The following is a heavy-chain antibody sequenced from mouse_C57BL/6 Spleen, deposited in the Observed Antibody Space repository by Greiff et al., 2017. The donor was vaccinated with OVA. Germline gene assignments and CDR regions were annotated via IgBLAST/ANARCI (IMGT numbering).Heavy chain of an antibody. Sequence: QVQLQQPGAELVMPGASVKLSCKASGYTFTSYWMHWVKQRPGQGLEWIGEIDPSDSYTNYNQKFKGKSTLTVDKSSSTAYMQLSSLTSEDSAVYYCAREEGYLAWFAYWGQGTLVTVSA. V-gene: IGHV1-69*01. CDR3: AREEGYLAWFAY. CDR1: GYTFTSYW. J-gene: IGHJ3*01. CDR2: IDPSDSYT. D-gene: IGHD2-2*01.